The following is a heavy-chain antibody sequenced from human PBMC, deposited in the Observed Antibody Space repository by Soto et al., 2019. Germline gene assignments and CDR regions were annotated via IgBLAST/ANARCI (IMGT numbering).Heavy chain of an antibody. D-gene: IGHD2-21*02. CDR3: ARQRTSVVTQAYFDV. CDR2: FYYSGRT. V-gene: IGHV4-39*01. J-gene: IGHJ4*02. CDR1: GDCINSRSYY. Sequence: SETLSLTCTDPGDCINSRSYYWGWIRHPPGTGLEWIVSFYYSGRTYNNPSLRSRVSMSIDTSKDQFSLKLKSVTAADTALYFCARQRTSVVTQAYFDVWGPGSLVTVSS.